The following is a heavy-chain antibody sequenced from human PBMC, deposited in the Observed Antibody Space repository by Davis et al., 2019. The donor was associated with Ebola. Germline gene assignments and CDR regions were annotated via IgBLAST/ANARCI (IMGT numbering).Heavy chain of an antibody. D-gene: IGHD3-16*01. CDR2: FDPEQTET. J-gene: IGHJ4*02. CDR1: AYTLTELS. CDR3: ATYRWGGDLDY. V-gene: IGHV1-24*01. Sequence: ASVKVSCTVSAYTLTELSMHWVRQAPGKGLEWMGGFDPEQTETIYAQRSKGRVTMTEDTSTDTAYMELGSLRSDDTAVYYCATYRWGGDLDYWGQGTLVTVSS.